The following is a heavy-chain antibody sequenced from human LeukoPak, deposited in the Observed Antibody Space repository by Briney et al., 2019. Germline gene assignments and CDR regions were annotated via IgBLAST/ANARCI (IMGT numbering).Heavy chain of an antibody. Sequence: GGSLRLSCAASGFTFSSYAMSWVRQAPGKGLEWDSAISGSGGSTYYADSVKGRFTISRDNSKNTLYLQMNSLRAEDTAVYYCAKDVVVVPAAGIDYWGQGTLVTVSS. CDR1: GFTFSSYA. J-gene: IGHJ4*02. CDR2: ISGSGGST. D-gene: IGHD2-2*01. CDR3: AKDVVVVPAAGIDY. V-gene: IGHV3-23*01.